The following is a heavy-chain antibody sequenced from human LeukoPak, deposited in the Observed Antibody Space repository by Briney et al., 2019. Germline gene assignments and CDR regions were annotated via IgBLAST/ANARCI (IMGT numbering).Heavy chain of an antibody. V-gene: IGHV3-66*01. CDR3: ASDSSGWYYFDY. CDR1: GFTVSSNY. Sequence: GGSLRLSCAASGFTVSSNYMSWVRQAPGKGLEWVSVIYSGGSTYYADSVKGRFTISRDNSKNTLYLQMNSLRAEDTAVYYCASDSSGWYYFDYWGQGTLVTVSS. J-gene: IGHJ4*02. D-gene: IGHD6-19*01. CDR2: IYSGGST.